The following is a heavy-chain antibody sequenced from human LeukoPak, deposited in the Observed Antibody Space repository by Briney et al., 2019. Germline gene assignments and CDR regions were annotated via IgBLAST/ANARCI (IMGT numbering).Heavy chain of an antibody. CDR2: ISGSGGST. V-gene: IGHV3-23*01. D-gene: IGHD6-13*01. CDR1: GFTFSSYA. J-gene: IGHJ4*02. CDR3: AKHSSPDRGYDY. Sequence: QSGGSLRLSCAASGFTFSSYAMSWVRQAPGKGLEWVSAISGSGGSTYYADSVKGRFTISRDNSKNTLYLQMNSLRAEDTAVYYCAKHSSPDRGYDYWGQGTLVTVSS.